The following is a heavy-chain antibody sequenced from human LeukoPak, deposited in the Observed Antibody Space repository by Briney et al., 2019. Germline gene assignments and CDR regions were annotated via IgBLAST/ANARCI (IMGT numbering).Heavy chain of an antibody. J-gene: IGHJ4*02. CDR3: ARGEKWELPYFGY. CDR1: GFTVSSNY. CDR2: IYSGGST. V-gene: IGHV3-53*01. Sequence: GGSLRLSCAASGFTVSSNYMSWVRQAPGKGLEWVSVIYSGGSTYYADSVKGRFTISRDNSKNTLYLQMNSLRAEDTAVYYCARGEKWELPYFGYWGQGTLVTVSS. D-gene: IGHD1-26*01.